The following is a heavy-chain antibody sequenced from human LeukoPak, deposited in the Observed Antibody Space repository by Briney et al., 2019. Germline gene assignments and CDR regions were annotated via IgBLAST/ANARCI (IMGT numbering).Heavy chain of an antibody. D-gene: IGHD5-18*01. CDR2: FDPEDGET. V-gene: IGHV1-24*01. CDR3: ARRSGYSYGSPWYFDY. Sequence: ASVKVSCKVSGYTLTELSMHWVRQAPGKGLEWMGGFDPEDGETIYAQKFQGRVTMTEDTSTDTAYMELSSLRSEDTAVYYCARRSGYSYGSPWYFDYWGQGTLVTVSS. CDR1: GYTLTELS. J-gene: IGHJ4*02.